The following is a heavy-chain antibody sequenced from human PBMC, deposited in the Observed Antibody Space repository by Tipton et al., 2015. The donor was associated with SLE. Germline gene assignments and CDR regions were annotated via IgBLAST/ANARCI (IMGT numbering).Heavy chain of an antibody. V-gene: IGHV3-48*04. CDR3: ARDLYSNNDFFDY. Sequence: GSLRLSCAASGFTFSSYPMHWFRQPPGKGLEWVSYSSSSGSTRYYADSVKGRFTISRDNAKNSLYLQMNSLRAEDTAVYYCARDLYSNNDFFDYWGQGTLVTVSS. CDR2: SSSSGSTR. CDR1: GFTFSSYP. D-gene: IGHD4-11*01. J-gene: IGHJ4*02.